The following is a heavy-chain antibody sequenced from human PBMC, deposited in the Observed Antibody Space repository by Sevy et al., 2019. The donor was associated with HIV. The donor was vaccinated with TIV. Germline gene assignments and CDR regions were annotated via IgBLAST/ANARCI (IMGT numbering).Heavy chain of an antibody. V-gene: IGHV3-33*01. CDR2: IWYDGSKK. J-gene: IGHJ4*02. CDR3: AREGVPAGIGFDY. CDR1: GFTFSAYG. D-gene: IGHD2-2*01. Sequence: GGSLRLSCEASGFTFSAYGMHWVRQAPGKGLEWVANIWYDGSKKYYAYSVKGRFTISRDNSKNTLYLQMNSLRAEDTALYYCAREGVPAGIGFDYWGQGSLVTVSS.